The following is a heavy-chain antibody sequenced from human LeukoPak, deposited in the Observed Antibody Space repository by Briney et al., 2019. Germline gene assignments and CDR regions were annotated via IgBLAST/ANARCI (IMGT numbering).Heavy chain of an antibody. V-gene: IGHV3-66*01. J-gene: IGHJ4*02. CDR1: GFAVSSNY. CDR3: ARDEYYYDSSGYYYYSY. D-gene: IGHD3-22*01. CDR2: IYSGGST. Sequence: GGSLRLYCAASGFAVSSNYMSWVRQAPGKGLEGVSVIYSGGSTYYADSVKGRFTISRDNSKNTLYLQMNSLRAEDTAVYYCARDEYYYDSSGYYYYSYWGQGTLVTVSS.